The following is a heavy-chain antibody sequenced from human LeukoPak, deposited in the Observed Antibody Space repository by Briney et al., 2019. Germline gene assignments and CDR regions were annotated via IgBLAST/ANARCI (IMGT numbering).Heavy chain of an antibody. D-gene: IGHD2-15*01. CDR2: IYHTGTT. J-gene: IGHJ5*02. Sequence: PSQTLSLTCNVSGGSISDTSYYWGWIRQPPGKGLEGIGSIYHTGTTYYSPSLKSRVTISVHTSKNQCSLKLSSVTAADTAVYYCARQECNGGSCYSRAIWFDPWGQGSLVTVSS. CDR1: GGSISDTSYY. CDR3: ARQECNGGSCYSRAIWFDP. V-gene: IGHV4-39*01.